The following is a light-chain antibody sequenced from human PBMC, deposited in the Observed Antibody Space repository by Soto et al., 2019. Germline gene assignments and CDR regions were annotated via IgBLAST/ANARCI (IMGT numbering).Light chain of an antibody. V-gene: IGKV3-11*01. Sequence: EIVLTQSPATLSLSPGERATLSCRASETVSSYLAWYQQKPGQAPRLLIYDASNRATGIPARFSGSGAGKDFTLAISSLEPEDFAVYYCQKRSIWPLTFGGGTKVEIK. CDR3: QKRSIWPLT. CDR2: DAS. J-gene: IGKJ4*01. CDR1: ETVSSY.